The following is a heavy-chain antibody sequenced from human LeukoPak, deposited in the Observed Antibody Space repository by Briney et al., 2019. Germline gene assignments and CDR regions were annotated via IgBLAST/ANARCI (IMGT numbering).Heavy chain of an antibody. CDR1: GFSFTNYA. Sequence: GGSLRLSCAASGFSFTNYAVTWVRQAPGKGLEWVSAISGSGGSTFYPDSVKGRFTISRDNSKNTLYLQINSLRAEDTAVYYCAKTLVGATSGPDYYFDSWGQGTLVTVSS. V-gene: IGHV3-23*01. CDR3: AKTLVGATSGPDYYFDS. D-gene: IGHD1-26*01. CDR2: ISGSGGST. J-gene: IGHJ4*02.